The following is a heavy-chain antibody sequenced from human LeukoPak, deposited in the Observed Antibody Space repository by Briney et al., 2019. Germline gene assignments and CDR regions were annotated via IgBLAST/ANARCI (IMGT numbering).Heavy chain of an antibody. CDR3: ARRSSSWWRGFDY. CDR1: SGSISTSNYY. J-gene: IGHJ4*02. Sequence: SETLSLTCTVSSGSISTSNYYWSWIRQPPGKGLEWIGEINHSGSTNYNPSLKSRVTISVDTSKNQFSLKLSSVTAADTAVYYCARRSSSWWRGFDYWGQGTLVTVSS. D-gene: IGHD6-13*01. V-gene: IGHV4-39*07. CDR2: INHSGST.